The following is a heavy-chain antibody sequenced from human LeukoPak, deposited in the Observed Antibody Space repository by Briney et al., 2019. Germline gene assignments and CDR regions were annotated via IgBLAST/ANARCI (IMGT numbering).Heavy chain of an antibody. V-gene: IGHV5-51*01. D-gene: IGHD2-2*01. CDR3: ARQACSSTSCSYYFDY. CDR2: IYPGDSDT. CDR1: GYSFTNYW. Sequence: GESLKISCKGSGYSFTNYWIGWVRQMPGKGLEWMGIIYPGDSDTRYSPSFQGQVTISADKSISTAYLQWSSLKASDTAMYYCARQACSSTSCSYYFDYWGQGTLVTVSS. J-gene: IGHJ4*02.